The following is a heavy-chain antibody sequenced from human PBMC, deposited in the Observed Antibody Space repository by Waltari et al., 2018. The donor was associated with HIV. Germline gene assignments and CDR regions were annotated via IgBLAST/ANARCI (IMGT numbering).Heavy chain of an antibody. D-gene: IGHD5-18*01. CDR2: IYYSGST. V-gene: IGHV4-39*01. CDR1: GGSISRSSYY. J-gene: IGHJ3*02. CDR3: ARRPYSFDAFDI. Sequence: QLQLQESGPGLVKPSETLSLICTVSGGSISRSSYYWGWIRQPPGKGLEWIGSIYYSGSTYYNPSLKSRVTMSVDTSKNQFSLKLSSVTAADTAVYYCARRPYSFDAFDIWGQGTMVTVSS.